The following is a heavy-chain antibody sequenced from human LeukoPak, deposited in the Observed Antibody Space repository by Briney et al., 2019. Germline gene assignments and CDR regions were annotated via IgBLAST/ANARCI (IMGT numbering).Heavy chain of an antibody. Sequence: GGSLRLSCAASGFTFATYAMSWVRQAPGKGPEWVSVINDGGDDTYYADSVKGRFTISRDNSKHTLYLQMTSLGVGDTAVYYCAKEGSSGWYDYYGLEVWGQGTTVTVSS. J-gene: IGHJ6*02. CDR1: GFTFATYA. CDR3: AKEGSSGWYDYYGLEV. D-gene: IGHD6-19*01. CDR2: INDGGDDT. V-gene: IGHV3-23*01.